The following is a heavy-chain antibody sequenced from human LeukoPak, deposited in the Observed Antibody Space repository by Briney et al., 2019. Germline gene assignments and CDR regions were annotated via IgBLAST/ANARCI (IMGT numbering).Heavy chain of an antibody. J-gene: IGHJ6*02. CDR2: INSDGSST. V-gene: IGHV3-74*01. Sequence: GGSLRLSCAASGFTFSSYWMHWVRHAPGKRLVWVSRINSDGSSTSYADSVKGRFTISRDNAKNTLYLQMNSLRAEDTAVYYCARDLIIEQLGYYYGMDVWGQGPRSPSP. CDR3: ARDLIIEQLGYYYGMDV. CDR1: GFTFSSYW. D-gene: IGHD6-6*01.